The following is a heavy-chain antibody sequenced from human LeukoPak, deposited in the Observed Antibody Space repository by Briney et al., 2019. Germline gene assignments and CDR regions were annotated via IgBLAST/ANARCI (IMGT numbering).Heavy chain of an antibody. CDR2: ISSSSSYI. CDR1: GFTFSSYS. CDR3: ARDSDSSGYCDY. D-gene: IGHD3-22*01. Sequence: PGGSLRLSCAASGFTFSSYSVTWVRQAPGKGLEWVSSISSSSSYIYYADSVKGRFTISRDNAKNSLYLQMNSLRAEDTAVYYCARDSDSSGYCDYWGQGTLVTVSS. J-gene: IGHJ4*02. V-gene: IGHV3-21*01.